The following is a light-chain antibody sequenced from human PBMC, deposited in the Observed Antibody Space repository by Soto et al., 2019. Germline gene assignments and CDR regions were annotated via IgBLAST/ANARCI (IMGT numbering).Light chain of an antibody. J-gene: IGKJ5*01. CDR3: QRANSFPIT. V-gene: IGKV1D-12*01. CDR2: AAS. CDR1: QGISSY. Sequence: DIQMTQSPSSVSASAGDRVTITCRASQGISSYLAWYQQKPGKAPKLLIYAASSLQSGVPSRFGGSGSGTDFTLTISSLQPEDFATYSCQRANSFPITFGQGTRMEIK.